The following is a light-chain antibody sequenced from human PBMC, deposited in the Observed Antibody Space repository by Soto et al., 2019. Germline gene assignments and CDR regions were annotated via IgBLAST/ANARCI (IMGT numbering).Light chain of an antibody. J-gene: IGKJ2*01. CDR1: QSVGSN. Sequence: EIVMTQSPATLSVSPGERATLSCWASQSVGSNLAWYQHKPGQAPRLLIFGASSRATGIPARFSGSGSGTEITLTLSSLQSEDFAVYYCQHYNNWPPEYTFGQGTKLEIK. V-gene: IGKV3-15*01. CDR2: GAS. CDR3: QHYNNWPPEYT.